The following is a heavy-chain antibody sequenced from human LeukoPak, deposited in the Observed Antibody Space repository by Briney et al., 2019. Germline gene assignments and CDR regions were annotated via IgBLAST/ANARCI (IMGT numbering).Heavy chain of an antibody. D-gene: IGHD4-11*01. CDR3: AGTNTVNWFDP. CDR1: GFTFSSYS. V-gene: IGHV3-21*01. J-gene: IGHJ5*02. Sequence: GGSLRLSCAASGFTFSSYSMNWVRQAPGKGLEWVSSISSSSSYIYYADSVKGRFTISRDNAKNLLYLQMNSLRAEDTAVYYCAGTNTVNWFDPWGQGTLVTVSS. CDR2: ISSSSSYI.